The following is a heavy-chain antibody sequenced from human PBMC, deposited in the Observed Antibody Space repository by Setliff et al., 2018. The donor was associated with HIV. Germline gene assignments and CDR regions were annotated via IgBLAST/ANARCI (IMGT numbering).Heavy chain of an antibody. D-gene: IGHD3-22*01. Sequence: SETLSLTCTVSGGSIRSHYWSWIRQAPGKGLEWIGNIYYSGSTNYNPSLKSRVTISVDTSNNHFSLKLTSVTAADTAVYYCARKQWGTSGYYHWGQGTLVTVSS. CDR2: IYYSGST. J-gene: IGHJ4*02. CDR3: ARKQWGTSGYYH. CDR1: GGSIRSHY. V-gene: IGHV4-59*11.